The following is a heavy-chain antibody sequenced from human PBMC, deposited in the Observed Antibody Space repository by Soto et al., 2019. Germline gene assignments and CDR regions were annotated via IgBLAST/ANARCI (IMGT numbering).Heavy chain of an antibody. J-gene: IGHJ4*02. CDR2: IRSKANSYAT. D-gene: IGHD3-22*01. CDR1: GFTFSGSA. CDR3: AKVFYYYDSSGYYYFDY. Sequence: VGSLRLSCAASGFTFSGSAMHWVRQASGKGLEWVGRIRSKANSYATAYAASVKGRFTISRDNSKNTLYLQMSSLRAEDTAVYYCAKVFYYYDSSGYYYFDYWGQGTLVTVSS. V-gene: IGHV3-73*01.